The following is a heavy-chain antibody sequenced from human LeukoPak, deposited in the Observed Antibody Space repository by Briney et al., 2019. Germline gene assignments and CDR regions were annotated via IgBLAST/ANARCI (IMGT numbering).Heavy chain of an antibody. CDR3: AKDRREEGDYNWFDS. D-gene: IGHD2-21*02. V-gene: IGHV3-23*01. J-gene: IGHJ5*01. Sequence: QPGGSLRLSCAASGFTFSSYAMSWVRQAPGKGLQWVTAISGGGGSTYYADSVKGRFTISRDNSKNTLYLEMNSLRVEDTAVYYCAKDRREEGDYNWFDSWGQGTLVTVSS. CDR2: ISGGGGST. CDR1: GFTFSSYA.